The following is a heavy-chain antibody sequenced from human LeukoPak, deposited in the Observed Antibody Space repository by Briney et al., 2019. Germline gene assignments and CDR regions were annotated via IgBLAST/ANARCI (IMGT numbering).Heavy chain of an antibody. CDR3: SKGPPEPPGITGSTPRAYFVY. Sequence: SVKVSCKASGYTFTSYDINWVRQATGQGLEWMGWMNPNRGNTGYAQKFQRRITMTRNTSISPAYMELSSCRSEDTAVYYCSKGPPEPPGITGSTPRAYFVYWGQGTVVSVSS. V-gene: IGHV1-8*01. J-gene: IGHJ4*02. D-gene: IGHD1-20*01. CDR2: MNPNRGNT. CDR1: GYTFTSYD.